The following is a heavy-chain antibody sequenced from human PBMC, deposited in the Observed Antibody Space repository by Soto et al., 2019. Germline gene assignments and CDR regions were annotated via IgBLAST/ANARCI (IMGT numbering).Heavy chain of an antibody. CDR2: ISSSGSTI. CDR3: ARGGYYDHVWGSYPSPDAFDI. V-gene: IGHV3-48*03. J-gene: IGHJ3*02. D-gene: IGHD3-16*02. Sequence: GGSLRLSCAASGFTFSSYEMNWVRQAPGKGLEWVSYISSSGSTIYYADSVKGRFTISRDNAKNSLYLQMNSLRAEDTAVYYCARGGYYDHVWGSYPSPDAFDIWGQGTMVTVSS. CDR1: GFTFSSYE.